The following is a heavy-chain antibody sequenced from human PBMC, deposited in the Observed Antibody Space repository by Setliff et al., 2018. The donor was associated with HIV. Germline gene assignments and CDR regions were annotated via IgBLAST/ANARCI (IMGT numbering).Heavy chain of an antibody. J-gene: IGHJ4*03. CDR1: GASITSHY. Sequence: PSETLSLTCTVSGASITSHYWSWIRQSPERELEWIGYIYSTGSTNYNPSLQSRVSISMDASKYKFSLKVTSVTSADTAVYYCAKGAGFYGDYTFDYWGQGTIVTVSS. D-gene: IGHD4-17*01. CDR2: IYSTGST. V-gene: IGHV4-59*11. CDR3: AKGAGFYGDYTFDY.